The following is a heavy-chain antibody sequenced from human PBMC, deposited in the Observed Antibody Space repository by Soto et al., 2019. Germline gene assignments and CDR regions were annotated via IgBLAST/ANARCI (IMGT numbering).Heavy chain of an antibody. D-gene: IGHD2-15*01. J-gene: IGHJ6*02. CDR1: GDSVSSSSVA. CDR3: ARSEEDSDYYYYGLDV. Sequence: SQTLTLTCVISGDSVSSSSVAWNWVRQSPSRVLEWLGRTYYRSRWYSDFAVSVRGRIVINADTSKNQFSLQLNSVTPEDTAVYFCARSEEDSDYYYYGLDVWGQGTTVTVSS. CDR2: TYYRSRWYS. V-gene: IGHV6-1*01.